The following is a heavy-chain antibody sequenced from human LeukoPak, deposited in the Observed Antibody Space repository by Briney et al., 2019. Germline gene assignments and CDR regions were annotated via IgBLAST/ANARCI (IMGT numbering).Heavy chain of an antibody. CDR1: GFTFSTYA. D-gene: IGHD5-18*01. CDR3: ARIHGRNSYSKHFDY. Sequence: GGSLRLSCSASGFTFSTYAMHWVRQAPGKGLEYVSAISSDGDSTYNADSVKGRFTISRDNSKNTLYLQMSSLRSDDTAVYYCARIHGRNSYSKHFDYWGQGTLVTVSS. J-gene: IGHJ4*02. CDR2: ISSDGDST. V-gene: IGHV3-64*04.